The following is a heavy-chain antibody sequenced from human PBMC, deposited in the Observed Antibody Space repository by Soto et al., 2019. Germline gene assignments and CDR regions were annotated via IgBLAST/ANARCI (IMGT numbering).Heavy chain of an antibody. CDR3: ARDRLGYCTRTSYFYGMDV. V-gene: IGHV4-30-4*01. CDR1: GDSISSGYYY. J-gene: IGHJ6*02. D-gene: IGHD2-8*01. Sequence: TLSLTCTVSGDSISSGYYYWTWIRQPPGKGLEWIGSIYYSGSTYYAPSLKSRVAISVDTSKNRFSLKLSSVTAADAAVYYCARDRLGYCTRTSYFYGMDVWGQGTTVTVSS. CDR2: IYYSGST.